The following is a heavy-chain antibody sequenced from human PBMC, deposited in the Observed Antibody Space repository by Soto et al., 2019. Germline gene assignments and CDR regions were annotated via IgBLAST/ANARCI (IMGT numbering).Heavy chain of an antibody. V-gene: IGHV3-30*18. CDR2: ISYDGSNK. Sequence: GGSLRLSCAASGFTFSSYGMHWVRQAPGKGLEWVAVISYDGSNKYYADSVKGRFTISRDNSKNTLYLQMNSLRAEDTAVYYCAKTRGWSKYYFDYWGQGTLVTVYS. D-gene: IGHD6-19*01. CDR1: GFTFSSYG. J-gene: IGHJ4*02. CDR3: AKTRGWSKYYFDY.